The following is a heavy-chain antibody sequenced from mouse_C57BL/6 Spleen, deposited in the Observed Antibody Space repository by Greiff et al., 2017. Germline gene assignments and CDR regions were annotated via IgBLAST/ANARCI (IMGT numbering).Heavy chain of an antibody. V-gene: IGHV1-55*01. Sequence: QVQLQQPGAELVKPGASVKMSCKASGYTFTSYWITWVKQRPGQGLAWIGDIYPGSGSTNYNEKFKSKATLTVDTSSSTAYMQLSSLTSEDSAVYYCALYYGSSWCAYWGQGTLVTVSA. CDR2: IYPGSGST. J-gene: IGHJ3*01. D-gene: IGHD1-1*01. CDR1: GYTFTSYW. CDR3: ALYYGSSWCAY.